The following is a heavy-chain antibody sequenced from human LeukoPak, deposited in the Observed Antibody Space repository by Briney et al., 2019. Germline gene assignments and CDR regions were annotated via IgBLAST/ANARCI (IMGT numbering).Heavy chain of an antibody. V-gene: IGHV3-23*01. CDR1: GFTFSSYS. J-gene: IGHJ4*02. CDR2: ISGSGGST. D-gene: IGHD1-26*01. CDR3: AKDLAGSGSYSFDY. Sequence: PGGFLRLSCAASGFTFSSYSMNWVRQAPGRGLEWVSAISGSGGSTYYADSVKGRFTISRDKSKNTLYLQMNSLRAEDTAVYYCAKDLAGSGSYSFDYWGQGTLVTVS.